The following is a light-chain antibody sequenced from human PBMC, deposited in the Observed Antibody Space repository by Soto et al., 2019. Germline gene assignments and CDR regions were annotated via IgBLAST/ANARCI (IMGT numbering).Light chain of an antibody. CDR1: QVVRGN. Sequence: DIQLTQSPSFLSASVGDRITITCRASQVVRGNLAWYQQKPGKAPKLLISAASSLQSGVPSRFSGSGSGTEFTLTISCLQPDDFATYYCQQIDDYPLTFGGGTKVEIK. CDR2: AAS. J-gene: IGKJ4*01. CDR3: QQIDDYPLT. V-gene: IGKV1-9*01.